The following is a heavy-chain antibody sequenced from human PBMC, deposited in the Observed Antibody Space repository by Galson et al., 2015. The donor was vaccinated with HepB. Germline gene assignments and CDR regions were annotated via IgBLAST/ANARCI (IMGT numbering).Heavy chain of an antibody. CDR3: ARAEVQFSSGWDYYDH. V-gene: IGHV3-30*03. CDR1: GFTFSSHA. D-gene: IGHD6-19*01. Sequence: SLRLSCAVSGFTFSSHAMHWVRQAPGEGLEWVADISYDGVDKYYADSVKGRFTISRDNAKNTLYLQMSSLTTADTAVYYCARAEVQFSSGWDYYDHWGQGTRVTVSS. J-gene: IGHJ4*02. CDR2: ISYDGVDK.